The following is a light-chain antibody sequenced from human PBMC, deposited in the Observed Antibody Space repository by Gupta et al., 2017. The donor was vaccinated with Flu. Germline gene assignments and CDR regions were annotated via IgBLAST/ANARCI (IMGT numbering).Light chain of an antibody. Sequence: QSALTQPASVSVSPGQSLTISCTGTSSDVGGYNYVSWYQQHPGKAPKLIIYEVSNRPSGVSNRFSGSKSGNTASLTISGLQAEDEADYYCSSYTSSSTVVFGGGTKLTVL. CDR2: EVS. CDR3: SSYTSSSTVV. V-gene: IGLV2-14*01. CDR1: SSDVGGYNY. J-gene: IGLJ2*01.